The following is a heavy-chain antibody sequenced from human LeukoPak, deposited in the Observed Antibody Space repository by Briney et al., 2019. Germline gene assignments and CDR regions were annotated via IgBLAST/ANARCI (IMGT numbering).Heavy chain of an antibody. V-gene: IGHV1-8*03. J-gene: IGHJ4*02. CDR3: ARGAHVHYYDSSGYYFPDY. CDR1: GYTFTGYY. Sequence: ASVKVSCKASGYTFTGYYIHWVRQAPGQGLEWMGWINPSGGSTSYAQKFQGRVTITRNTSISTAYMELSSLRSEDTAVYYCARGAHVHYYDSSGYYFPDYWGQGTLVTVSS. D-gene: IGHD3-22*01. CDR2: INPSGGST.